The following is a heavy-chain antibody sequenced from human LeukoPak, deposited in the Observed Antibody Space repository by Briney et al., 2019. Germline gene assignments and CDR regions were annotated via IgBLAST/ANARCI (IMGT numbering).Heavy chain of an antibody. CDR1: GFTFNTYG. J-gene: IGHJ4*02. Sequence: GGSLRLSCAASGFTFNTYGMHWVRQAPGKGLEWVSAISGSGGSTYYADSVKGRFTISRDNAKNSVYLQMKSLRAEDTAVYYCVREGYYDSSGYLGVFDYWGQGTLVTVSS. CDR3: VREGYYDSSGYLGVFDY. CDR2: ISGSGGST. D-gene: IGHD3-22*01. V-gene: IGHV3-23*01.